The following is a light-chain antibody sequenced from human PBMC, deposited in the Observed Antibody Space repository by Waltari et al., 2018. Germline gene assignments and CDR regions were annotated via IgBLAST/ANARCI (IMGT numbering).Light chain of an antibody. CDR2: GAS. V-gene: IGKV1-27*01. J-gene: IGKJ1*01. CDR1: RDISNY. CDR3: QKYNNAPT. Sequence: DFQMTQSPSSLSASVGDRVTITCRASRDISNYLAWYQQKPGKVPKLLSYGASTLQSGVPSRFSGSGSGTDFTLTISGLQPEDVATFYCQKYNNAPTFGQGTKVEIK.